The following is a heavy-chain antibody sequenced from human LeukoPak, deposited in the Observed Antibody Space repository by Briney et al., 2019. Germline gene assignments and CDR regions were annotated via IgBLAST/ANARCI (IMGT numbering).Heavy chain of an antibody. J-gene: IGHJ4*02. CDR1: GGSISSYY. CDR2: IYYSGST. CDR3: ARLGYSSGWYYFDY. V-gene: IGHV4-59*01. Sequence: SETLSLTCTVSGGSISSYYWSWIRQPPGKGLEWIGYIYYSGSTNYNPSLKSRVTISVDTSKNQFSLKLSSVTAADTAVYYCARLGYSSGWYYFDYWGQGTLVTVSS. D-gene: IGHD6-19*01.